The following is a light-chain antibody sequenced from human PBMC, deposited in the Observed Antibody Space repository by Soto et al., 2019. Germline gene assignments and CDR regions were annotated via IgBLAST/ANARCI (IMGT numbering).Light chain of an antibody. CDR2: QDN. CDR1: KLGDKY. V-gene: IGLV3-1*01. Sequence: SYELTQPPSVSVSPGQTASITCSGEKLGDKYACWYQQKPGQSPVLVIFQDNKRPSGIPERFSGSNSGNTATLTISGTQAMDEADYYCQAWDSSLLVVFGGGTKLTVL. J-gene: IGLJ2*01. CDR3: QAWDSSLLVV.